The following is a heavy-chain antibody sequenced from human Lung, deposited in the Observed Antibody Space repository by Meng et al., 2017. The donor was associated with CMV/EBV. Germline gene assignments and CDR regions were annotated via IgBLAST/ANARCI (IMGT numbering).Heavy chain of an antibody. J-gene: IGHJ4*02. V-gene: IGHV3-30*02. CDR1: GFTFSSYA. D-gene: IGHD2-8*01. CDR3: AKDLYYSFDY. CDR2: IAHDGSAK. Sequence: VETGGRLVQPGGSLRLSCAASGFTFSSYAMHWVRQPPGKGLEWVSFIAHDGSAKTYTDSVKGRFTISRDDSENTVYLEMNSLRVEDTAVYYCAKDLYYSFDYWGQGTLVTVSS.